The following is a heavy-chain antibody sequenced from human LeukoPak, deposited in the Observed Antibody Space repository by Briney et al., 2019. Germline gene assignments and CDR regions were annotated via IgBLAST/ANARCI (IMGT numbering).Heavy chain of an antibody. J-gene: IGHJ6*02. D-gene: IGHD1-26*01. CDR3: ARDSVGAAYYGMDV. V-gene: IGHV3-48*04. CDR1: GFTFSSYS. CDR2: ISSSSSTI. Sequence: HTGGSLRLSCAASGFTFSSYSMNWVRQAPGKGLEWVSYISSSSSTIYYADSVKGRFTISRDNAKNSLYLQMNSLRAEDTAVYYCARDSVGAAYYGMDVWAKGPRSPSP.